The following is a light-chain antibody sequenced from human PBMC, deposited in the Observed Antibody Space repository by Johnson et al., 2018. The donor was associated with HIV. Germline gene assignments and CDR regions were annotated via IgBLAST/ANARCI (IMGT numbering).Light chain of an antibody. V-gene: IGLV1-51*02. J-gene: IGLJ1*01. CDR2: ENI. CDR1: SSNIGKNY. Sequence: QSALTQPPSVSAAPGQKVTISCSGGSSNIGKNYVSWYQQLPGTAPKLLIYENIKRPSGIPDRFSGSKSGTSTTLGITGLQTGDEADYYCGTWDSSLNSYVFGTGTKVSVL. CDR3: GTWDSSLNSYV.